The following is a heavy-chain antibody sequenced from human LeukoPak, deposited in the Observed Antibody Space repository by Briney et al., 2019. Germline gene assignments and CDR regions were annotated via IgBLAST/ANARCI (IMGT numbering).Heavy chain of an antibody. CDR3: AKEADIVSFDL. Sequence: GVSVKVSCKASGYTFTGNHVHWVRQAPGQGLEWMGWIDPNSGGTKYAQKFQDRVTMTSDTSISTAYMELSGLRSDDTAVYFCAKEADIVSFDLWGRGTLVTVSS. V-gene: IGHV1-2*02. J-gene: IGHJ2*01. CDR1: GYTFTGNH. CDR2: IDPNSGGT. D-gene: IGHD2-15*01.